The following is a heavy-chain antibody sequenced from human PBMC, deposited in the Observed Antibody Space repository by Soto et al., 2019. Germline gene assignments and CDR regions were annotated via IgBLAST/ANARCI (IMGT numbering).Heavy chain of an antibody. CDR2: ISGDGGST. CDR3: AKDLRVYYFDY. CDR1: GFTFDDYA. Sequence: GGSLRLSCVASGFTFDDYAMHWVRQAPGKGLEWVSLISGDGGSTYYADSVKGLFTISRDNSKNSQYLQMNSLRTEDSALYYYAKDLRVYYFDYWGQGTLVTVSS. V-gene: IGHV3-43*02. J-gene: IGHJ4*02.